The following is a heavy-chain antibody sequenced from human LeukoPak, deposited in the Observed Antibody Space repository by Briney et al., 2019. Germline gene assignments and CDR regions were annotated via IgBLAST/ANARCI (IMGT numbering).Heavy chain of an antibody. CDR3: ARDCGRTSGCWGP. D-gene: IGHD2-2*01. CDR2: IWYDGSNK. J-gene: IGHJ5*02. Sequence: GRSLRLSCAASGFTFSSYGMHWVRQAPGKGLEWVAVIWYDGSNKYYADSVKGRFTISRDNAKNSLYLQMNSLRAEDTAVYYCARDCGRTSGCWGPWGQGTLVTVSS. CDR1: GFTFSSYG. V-gene: IGHV3-33*01.